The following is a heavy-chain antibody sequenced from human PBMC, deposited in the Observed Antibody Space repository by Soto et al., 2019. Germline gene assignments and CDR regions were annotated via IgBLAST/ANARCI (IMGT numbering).Heavy chain of an antibody. Sequence: QVQLVESGGGVVQPGRSLRLSCAASGFTFTSYGMHWVRQAPGKGLEWVAVISYDGSNKHYADSVKGRCTISRDNSKNTLLLQMISLRSEDTAVYYCANDVYGYSHPGDYWGQGTLVTVSS. V-gene: IGHV3-30*18. CDR2: ISYDGSNK. D-gene: IGHD5-18*01. CDR1: GFTFTSYG. CDR3: ANDVYGYSHPGDY. J-gene: IGHJ4*02.